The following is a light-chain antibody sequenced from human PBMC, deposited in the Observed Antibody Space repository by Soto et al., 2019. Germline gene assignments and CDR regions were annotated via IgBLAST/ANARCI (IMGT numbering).Light chain of an antibody. J-gene: IGKJ5*01. V-gene: IGKV1-39*01. CDR1: QSISSY. CDR2: AAS. CDR3: QQSYHTPLA. Sequence: DTQMTQSPLFLSASVGARVTITCRASQSISSYVNWYQHKPGKAPKLLIYAASRLQSGVPSRFSGRGSGTNFTLTISSLQPEDFATYYRQQSYHTPLAFGQGTRQEIK.